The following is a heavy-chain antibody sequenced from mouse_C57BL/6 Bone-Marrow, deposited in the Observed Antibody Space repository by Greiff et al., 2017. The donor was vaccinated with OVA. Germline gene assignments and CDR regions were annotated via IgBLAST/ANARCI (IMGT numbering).Heavy chain of an antibody. D-gene: IGHD2-1*01. Sequence: QVQLKESGAELVRPGASVKLSCKASGYTFTDYYINWVKQRPGQGLEWIARIYPGSGNTYYNEKFKGKATLTAEKSSSTAYMQLSSLTSEDSAVYFCACNYGTYWGQGTLVTVSA. CDR2: IYPGSGNT. J-gene: IGHJ3*01. CDR3: ACNYGTY. CDR1: GYTFTDYY. V-gene: IGHV1-76*01.